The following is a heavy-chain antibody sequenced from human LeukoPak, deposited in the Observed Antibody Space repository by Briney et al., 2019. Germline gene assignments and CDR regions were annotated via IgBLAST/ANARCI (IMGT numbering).Heavy chain of an antibody. CDR1: GFTVSRNY. J-gene: IGHJ4*02. CDR3: AKDPEEIAYCGGDCYPYFDY. Sequence: GGSLRLSCAASGFTVSRNYMSWVRQAPGKGLEWVSVLYSGGSTNYADSVKGRFTISRDNSKNTLYLQMNSLRAEDTAVYYCAKDPEEIAYCGGDCYPYFDYWGQGTLVTVSS. V-gene: IGHV3-53*01. CDR2: LYSGGST. D-gene: IGHD2-21*02.